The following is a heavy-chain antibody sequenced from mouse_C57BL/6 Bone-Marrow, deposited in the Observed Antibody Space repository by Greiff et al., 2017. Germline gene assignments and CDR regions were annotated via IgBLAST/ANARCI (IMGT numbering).Heavy chain of an antibody. CDR1: GFSLSTSGMG. V-gene: IGHV8-12*01. D-gene: IGHD2-4*01. J-gene: IGHJ2*01. CDR2: LSWDDDK. Sequence: QVQLKESGPGLLQSSQTLSLTCSFSGFSLSTSGMGVSWIRQPSGKGLEWLAHLSWDDDKRYNPSLKSRLTISKDTSRNQVFLKITGDNTADTATYYCARRALLDYDYFDYGGQGTTLTVSS. CDR3: ARRALLDYDYFDY.